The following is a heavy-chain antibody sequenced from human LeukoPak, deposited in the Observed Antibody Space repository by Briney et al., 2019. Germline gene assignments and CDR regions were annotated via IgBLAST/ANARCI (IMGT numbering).Heavy chain of an antibody. J-gene: IGHJ4*02. CDR3: ARQKILDDNYDSSGYYVDQ. CDR1: NASIISSSYY. Sequence: PSETLSLTCSVSNASIISSSYYWGWIRQPPGKGLEWIGSIYYRGRTYYNPSLKIRVIISADTSKNQFSLNLNSVTASDTAVYYCARQKILDDNYDSSGYYVDQWGQGSLVTVSS. CDR2: IYYRGRT. V-gene: IGHV4-39*01. D-gene: IGHD3-22*01.